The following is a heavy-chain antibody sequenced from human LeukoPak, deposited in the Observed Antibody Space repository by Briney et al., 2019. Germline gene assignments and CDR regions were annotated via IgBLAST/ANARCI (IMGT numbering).Heavy chain of an antibody. Sequence: PGGSLRLSCAASGFTFSSYWMHWVRQAPGKGLEWVSAISGSGGSTYYADSVKGRFTISRDNSKNTLYLQMSSLRAEDTAVYYCAKPWQWLINDAFDIWGQGTMVTVSS. V-gene: IGHV3-23*01. J-gene: IGHJ3*02. CDR3: AKPWQWLINDAFDI. CDR1: GFTFSSYW. CDR2: ISGSGGST. D-gene: IGHD6-19*01.